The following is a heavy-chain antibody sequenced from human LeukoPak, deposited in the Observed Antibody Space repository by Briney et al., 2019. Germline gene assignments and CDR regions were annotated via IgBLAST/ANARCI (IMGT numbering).Heavy chain of an antibody. V-gene: IGHV3-33*01. CDR1: GFTFSSYG. Sequence: GGSLRLSCAASGFTFSSYGMHWVRQAPGKGLEWVAVLWYDGSNKYYADSVKGRFTISRDNSKNTLYLQMNSLRAEDTAVYYCARDFFYYDSSGYSAFQHWGQGTLVTVSS. CDR2: LWYDGSNK. D-gene: IGHD3-22*01. CDR3: ARDFFYYDSSGYSAFQH. J-gene: IGHJ1*01.